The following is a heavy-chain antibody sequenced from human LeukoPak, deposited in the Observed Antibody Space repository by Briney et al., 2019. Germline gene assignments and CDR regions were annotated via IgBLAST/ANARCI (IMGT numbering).Heavy chain of an antibody. CDR2: IYYSGTT. D-gene: IGHD3-16*02. Sequence: SETLSLTCTVSGASISSGDYYWSWIRQPPGKGLEWIGYIYYSGTTNYNPSLKTRVTISVDASKNQFSLKLSSVTAADTAVYYCARGPNYVWGSYRYFDYWGQGILVTVSS. J-gene: IGHJ4*02. V-gene: IGHV4-30-4*01. CDR3: ARGPNYVWGSYRYFDY. CDR1: GASISSGDYY.